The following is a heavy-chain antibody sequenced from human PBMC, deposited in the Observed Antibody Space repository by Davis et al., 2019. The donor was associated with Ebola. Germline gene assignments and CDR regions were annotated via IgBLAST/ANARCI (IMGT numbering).Heavy chain of an antibody. CDR2: IYYSGST. V-gene: IGHV4-39*01. Sequence: MPSETLSLTCTVSGGSISSSSYYWGWIRQPPGKGLEWIGSIYYSGSTYYNPSLKSRVTISVDTSKNQFSLKLSSVTAADTAVYYCARQGSEYYYDSSGYYSSGNWFDPWGQGTLVTVSS. CDR1: GGSISSSSYY. D-gene: IGHD3-22*01. J-gene: IGHJ5*02. CDR3: ARQGSEYYYDSSGYYSSGNWFDP.